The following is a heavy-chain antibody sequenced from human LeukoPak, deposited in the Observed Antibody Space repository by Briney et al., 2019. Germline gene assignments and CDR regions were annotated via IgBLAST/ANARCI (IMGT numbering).Heavy chain of an antibody. CDR2: IIPIFGTA. CDR1: GGTFSSYA. Sequence: SVKVSCKDSGGTFSSYAISWVRQAPGQGLEWMGGIIPIFGTANYAQKFQGRVTITADESTSTAYMELSSLRSEDTAVYYCAREAGGSGYYNLGAFDIWGQGTMVTVSS. CDR3: AREAGGSGYYNLGAFDI. J-gene: IGHJ3*02. V-gene: IGHV1-69*13. D-gene: IGHD3-22*01.